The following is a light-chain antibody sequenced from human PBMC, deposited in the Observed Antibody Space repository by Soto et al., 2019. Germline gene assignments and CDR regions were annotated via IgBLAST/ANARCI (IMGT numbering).Light chain of an antibody. V-gene: IGLV2-23*01. CDR2: EAS. CDR3: SSYAGTSTFVL. J-gene: IGLJ2*01. CDR1: SSDVGRYNL. Sequence: QSVLTQPASVSGSPGHSISISCTGSSSDVGRYNLVSWYQHHPGKAPKLIIYEASKRPSGVSDRISGSKSGNTASPTISGLQAEDEADYYCSSYAGTSTFVLFGGGTKLTVL.